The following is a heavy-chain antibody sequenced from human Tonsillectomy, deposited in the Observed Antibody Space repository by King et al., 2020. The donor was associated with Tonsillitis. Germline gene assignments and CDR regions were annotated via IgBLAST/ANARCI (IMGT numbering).Heavy chain of an antibody. V-gene: IGHV4-30-2*01. CDR1: GGSISSGAYS. D-gene: IGHD3-22*01. CDR2: IYHSGST. Sequence: LQLQESGSGLVKPSQTLSLTCAVSGGSISSGAYSWSWIRQPPGKGLEWIGYIYHSGSTYYNPSLKSRVTISVDRSKNQFSLKLSSVTAADTAVYYCARDSNYYDSSGYYYVWYFDLWGRAPWSLSPQ. J-gene: IGHJ2*01. CDR3: ARDSNYYDSSGYYYVWYFDL.